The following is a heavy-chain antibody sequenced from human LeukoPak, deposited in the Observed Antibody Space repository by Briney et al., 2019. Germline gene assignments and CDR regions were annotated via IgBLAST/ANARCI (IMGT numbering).Heavy chain of an antibody. CDR2: ISDSGSTK. V-gene: IGHV3-11*01. CDR3: ARELAVVVVTATTDY. CDR1: GFTFSDYY. J-gene: IGHJ4*02. D-gene: IGHD2-21*02. Sequence: GGSLRLSCAASGFTFSDYYMNWIRQAPGKGLEWVSYISDSGSTKYYADSVKGRFTISRDNAKNSLYLQMDSLRVEDTAIYYCARELAVVVVTATTDYWGQGTLVTVSS.